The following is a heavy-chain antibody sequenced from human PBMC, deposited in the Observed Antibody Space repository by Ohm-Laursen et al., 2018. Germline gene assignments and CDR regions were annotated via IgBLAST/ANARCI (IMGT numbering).Heavy chain of an antibody. V-gene: IGHV4-31*03. D-gene: IGHD3-16*01. J-gene: IGHJ4*02. Sequence: SQTLSLTCSVSGDSITSGAYYWSWIRQPPGKGLEWIGGMYYSGNTYYNPSLKSRVTISVDTSKNQFSLKLSSVTAADTAVYYCARTLRPRYYFDYWGQGTLVTVSS. CDR1: GDSITSGAYY. CDR3: ARTLRPRYYFDY. CDR2: MYYSGNT.